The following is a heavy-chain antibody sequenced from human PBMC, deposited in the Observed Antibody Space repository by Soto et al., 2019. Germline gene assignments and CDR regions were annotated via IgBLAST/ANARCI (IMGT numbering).Heavy chain of an antibody. D-gene: IGHD2-2*01. J-gene: IGHJ5*02. CDR3: AKDGVREGCFANWFDP. V-gene: IGHV1-69*15. CDR1: GGTFSNYA. Sequence: QVQLVQSGAELKKPGSSVKVSCKASGGTFSNYAITWVRQAPGQGLEWLGRIIPIFGTTDYAQKFQGRVTITAXXXTXXAYMELSSLRSDDTAVYYCAKDGVREGCFANWFDPWGQGTLVTVSS. CDR2: IIPIFGTT.